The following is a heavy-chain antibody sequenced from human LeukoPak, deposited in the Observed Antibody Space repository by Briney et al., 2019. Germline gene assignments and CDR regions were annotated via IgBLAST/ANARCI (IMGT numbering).Heavy chain of an antibody. CDR3: AEGSSTVTTLAGYFDY. V-gene: IGHV3-23*01. J-gene: IGHJ4*02. CDR2: ISGSGGST. D-gene: IGHD4-17*01. Sequence: GGSRRLSCAASGFTFSSYAMNRDRQAPGQGLEWDSAISGSGGSTYYADSVKGRFTISRDNSKNTVYLQMNSLRAEDTAVYYCAEGSSTVTTLAGYFDYWGQGTLVTVSS. CDR1: GFTFSSYA.